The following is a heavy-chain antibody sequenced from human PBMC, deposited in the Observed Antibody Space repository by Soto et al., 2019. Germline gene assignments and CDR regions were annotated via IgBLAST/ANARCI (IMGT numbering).Heavy chain of an antibody. Sequence: ALSVQCSVSGCSSNIGNHSWNWIRQSAGKGLEWIGFVYYSGTTYYNPALSSRVTISVDRAKSQFSLQLRSVTAADTAVYFCARGLFGYDDGSYPSPDNWFDHSIQGPRVTVSS. CDR2: VYYSGTT. V-gene: IGHV4-30-2*06. CDR1: GCSSNIGNHS. D-gene: IGHD3-22*01. CDR3: ARGLFGYDDGSYPSPDNWFDH. J-gene: IGHJ5*02.